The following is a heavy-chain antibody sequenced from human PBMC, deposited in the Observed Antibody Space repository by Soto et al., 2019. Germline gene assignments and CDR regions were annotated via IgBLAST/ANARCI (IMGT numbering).Heavy chain of an antibody. CDR2: TRNKANSYTT. Sequence: GSLRLSCAASGFTFSDHYMDWVRQAPGKGLEWVGRTRNKANSYTTEYAASVKGRFTISRDDSKNSLYLQMNSLKTEDTAVYYCAREDIVVVPAATPLDYWGQGTLVTVSS. J-gene: IGHJ4*02. D-gene: IGHD2-2*01. CDR1: GFTFSDHY. V-gene: IGHV3-72*01. CDR3: AREDIVVVPAATPLDY.